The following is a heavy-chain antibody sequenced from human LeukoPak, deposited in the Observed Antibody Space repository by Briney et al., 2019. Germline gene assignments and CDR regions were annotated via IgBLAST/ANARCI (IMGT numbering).Heavy chain of an antibody. J-gene: IGHJ4*02. CDR3: ARLVDFRSGYYGVFDS. D-gene: IGHD3-3*01. CDR1: GGSISSSSYY. CDR2: IWYSGSA. Sequence: NPSEPLSLTCTVFGGSISSSSYYWGWIRQPPGKGPEWIGSIWYSGSAHYNPSLESRFTISVDTSKKQFSLRLSSVTAADTAVYYCARLVDFRSGYYGVFDSWGQGTLVTVSS. V-gene: IGHV4-39*01.